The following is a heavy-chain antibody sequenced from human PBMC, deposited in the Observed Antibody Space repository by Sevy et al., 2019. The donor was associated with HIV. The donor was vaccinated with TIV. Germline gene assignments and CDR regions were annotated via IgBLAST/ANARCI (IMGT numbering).Heavy chain of an antibody. V-gene: IGHV4-34*01. J-gene: IGHJ6*02. CDR1: GGSLSGYY. Sequence: SETLSLTCSVYGGSLSGYYWSWIRQPPGKGLEWIGEVHHSGSTNYNPSLKSRVTMSVDTSKNQFSLNLSSVTAADTAVYYCARIQQVVNYYNYYGLDVWVQGTTVTVSS. CDR3: ARIQQVVNYYNYYGLDV. CDR2: VHHSGST. D-gene: IGHD2-2*01.